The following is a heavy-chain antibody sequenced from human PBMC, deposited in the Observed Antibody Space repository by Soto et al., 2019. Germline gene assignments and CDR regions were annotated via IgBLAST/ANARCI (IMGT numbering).Heavy chain of an antibody. J-gene: IGHJ4*02. D-gene: IGHD3-22*01. V-gene: IGHV3-30-3*01. CDR1: GFTFSGYA. CDR2: LGYEGTMR. Sequence: QVQLVESGGGVVQPGRSLRLSCAASGFTFSGYAMHWVRQAPGKGLEWVAILGYEGTMRHYADSVKGRFTISRDNSKDTLYLQMNSLRPEDTAVYYCARDHYDSSDYYRLDSWGQGNLVTVSS. CDR3: ARDHYDSSDYYRLDS.